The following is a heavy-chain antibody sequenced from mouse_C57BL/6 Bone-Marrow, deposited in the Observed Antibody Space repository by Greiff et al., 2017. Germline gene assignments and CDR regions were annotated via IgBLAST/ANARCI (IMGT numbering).Heavy chain of an antibody. Sequence: EVMLVESGGGLVQPGGSLKLSCAASGFTFSDYGMAWVRQAPRKGPEWVAFISNLAYSIYYADTVTGRFTISSENAKNTLYREMSSLRSEDTAMYYCARRGDYDDVDFFDYWGQGTTLTVSS. CDR2: ISNLAYSI. D-gene: IGHD2-4*01. CDR1: GFTFSDYG. CDR3: ARRGDYDDVDFFDY. J-gene: IGHJ2*01. V-gene: IGHV5-15*01.